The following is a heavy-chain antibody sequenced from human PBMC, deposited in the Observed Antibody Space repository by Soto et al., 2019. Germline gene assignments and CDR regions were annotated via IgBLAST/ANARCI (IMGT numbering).Heavy chain of an antibody. CDR2: ISPSGSP. CDR3: TRGVLA. D-gene: IGHD2-8*01. CDR1: GGSVNSGGYS. J-gene: IGHJ5*02. V-gene: IGHV4-30-2*01. Sequence: LSLTCSVSGGSVNSGGYSWSWIRQPPGKGLEWIGFISPSGSPAYNPSLKSRVTISVDRSNNQISLEISSVTAADTAVYYCTRGVLAWGPGTRVTVSS.